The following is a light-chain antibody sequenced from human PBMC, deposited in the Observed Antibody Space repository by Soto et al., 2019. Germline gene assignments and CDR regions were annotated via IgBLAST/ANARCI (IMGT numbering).Light chain of an antibody. J-gene: IGLJ2*01. V-gene: IGLV1-40*01. CDR2: GDS. CDR3: QSYDSSLSGVI. CDR1: SSNIGAGYG. Sequence: QSVLTQPPSVSGAPGQMVTISCTGSSSNIGAGYGVHWYIQLPGAAPKLLVYGDSNRPSGVPDRFSGSKSDTSASLAITGLQAEDEADYYCQSYDSSLSGVIFGGGT.